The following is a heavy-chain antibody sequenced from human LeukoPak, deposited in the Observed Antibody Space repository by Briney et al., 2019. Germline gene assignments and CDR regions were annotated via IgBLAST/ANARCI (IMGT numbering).Heavy chain of an antibody. D-gene: IGHD2-8*01. J-gene: IGHJ3*02. V-gene: IGHV1-8*01. CDR2: MNPNNDNT. CDR3: ARTSLYATNHDAFDI. Sequence: GVSVKVSCKTSGYTFTNYETNWVRQASGQGLEWMGWMNPNNDNTAYAQKFQGRVTMTRDSSISTAYMELSSLTSEDTAVYYCARTSLYATNHDAFDIWGQGTMVTVSS. CDR1: GYTFTNYE.